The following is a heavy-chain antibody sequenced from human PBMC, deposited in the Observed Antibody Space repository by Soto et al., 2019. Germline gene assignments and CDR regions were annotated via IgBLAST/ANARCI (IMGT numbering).Heavy chain of an antibody. V-gene: IGHV3-33*01. CDR3: ARDGEEQQLGCDY. J-gene: IGHJ4*02. D-gene: IGHD6-13*01. Sequence: GGSLRLSCAASGFTFSSYGMHWVRQAPGKGLEWVAVIWYDGSNKYYADSVKGRFTISRDNSKNTLYLQMNSLRAEDTAVYYCARDGEEQQLGCDYWGQGTLVTVSS. CDR1: GFTFSSYG. CDR2: IWYDGSNK.